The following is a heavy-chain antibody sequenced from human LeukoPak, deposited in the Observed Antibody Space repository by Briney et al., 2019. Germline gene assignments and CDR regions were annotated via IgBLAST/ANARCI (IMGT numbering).Heavy chain of an antibody. D-gene: IGHD5-24*01. CDR1: GFTFTRSW. Sequence: PGGSLRLSCASSGFTFTRSWMNWVPQSLGKGLEWVAYIKEDGTEKYYVDSVKSRFTIFRETAKNSLYLQMSSLRAKDTAMYYCARRDDHNGRDYWGQGTLVTVSS. J-gene: IGHJ4*02. CDR2: IKEDGTEK. CDR3: ARRDDHNGRDY. V-gene: IGHV3-7*03.